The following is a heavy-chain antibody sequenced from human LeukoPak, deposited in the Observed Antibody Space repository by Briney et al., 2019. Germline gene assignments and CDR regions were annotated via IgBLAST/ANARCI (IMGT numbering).Heavy chain of an antibody. D-gene: IGHD3-10*01. J-gene: IGHJ6*04. V-gene: IGHV1-18*04. CDR1: FTSYX. CDR2: ISAYNGNT. Sequence: FTSYXISWVRQAPGXGLEWMXWISAYNGNTNYAQKLQGRVTMTTDTSTSTAYMELRSLRSDDTAVYYCARDPGRGEDGMDVWGKGTTVTVSS. CDR3: ARDPGRGEDGMDV.